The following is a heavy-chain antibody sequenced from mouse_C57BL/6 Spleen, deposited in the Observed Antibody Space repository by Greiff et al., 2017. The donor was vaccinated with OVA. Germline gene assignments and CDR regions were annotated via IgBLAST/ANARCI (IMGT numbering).Heavy chain of an antibody. CDR2: IDPETGGT. J-gene: IGHJ3*01. CDR3: TRGNYYGSSLY. Sequence: VQLQESGAELVRPGASVTLSCKASGYTFTDYEMHWVKQTPVHGLEWIGAIDPETGGTAYNQKFKGKAILTADKSSSTAYMELRSLTSEDSAVYYCTRGNYYGSSLYWGQGTLVTVSA. CDR1: GYTFTDYE. D-gene: IGHD1-1*01. V-gene: IGHV1-15*01.